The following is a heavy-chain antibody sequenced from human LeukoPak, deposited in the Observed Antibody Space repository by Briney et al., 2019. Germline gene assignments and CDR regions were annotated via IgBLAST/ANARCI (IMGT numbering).Heavy chain of an antibody. J-gene: IGHJ4*02. Sequence: ASVKVSCKASGYTFTGYYMHWVRQAPGQGLEWMGWISAYNGNTNYAQKLQGRVTMTTDTSTSTAYMELRSLRSDDTAVYYCAREQGILWFGEKADYWGQGTLVTVSS. V-gene: IGHV1-18*04. CDR2: ISAYNGNT. D-gene: IGHD3-10*01. CDR1: GYTFTGYY. CDR3: AREQGILWFGEKADY.